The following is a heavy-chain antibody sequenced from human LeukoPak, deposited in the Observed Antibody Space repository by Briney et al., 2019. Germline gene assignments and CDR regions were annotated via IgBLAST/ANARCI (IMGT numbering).Heavy chain of an antibody. CDR3: ARGYDSSGYYPP. J-gene: IGHJ4*02. V-gene: IGHV3-21*01. CDR1: GFTFSSYS. D-gene: IGHD3-22*01. Sequence: AGSLRLSCAASGFTFSSYSMNWVRQAPGKGLEWVSSISSSSSCIYYADSVKGRFTISRDNAKNSLYLQMNSLRAEDTAVYYCARGYDSSGYYPPWGQGTLVTVSS. CDR2: ISSSSSCI.